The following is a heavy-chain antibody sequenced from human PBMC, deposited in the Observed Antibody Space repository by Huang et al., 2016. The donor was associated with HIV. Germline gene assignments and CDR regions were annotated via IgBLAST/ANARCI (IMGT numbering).Heavy chain of an antibody. V-gene: IGHV3-7*01. CDR3: ARDPFIKAFDI. CDR1: DFDFSSYW. Sequence: EVQLVESGGGLVQPGGSLRLSCAASDFDFSSYWMMWLRQVPGKGLEWVASIRDDSGQKDYLDSVKGRFIISRDNPKKSLYLQMNNLRAEDAAVYYCARDPFIKAFDIWGQGTLVTVSS. CDR2: IRDDSGQK. J-gene: IGHJ3*02.